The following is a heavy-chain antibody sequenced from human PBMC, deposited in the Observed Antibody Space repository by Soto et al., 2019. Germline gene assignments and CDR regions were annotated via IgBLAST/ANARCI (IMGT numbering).Heavy chain of an antibody. Sequence: QVQLQQWGAGLLKPSETLSLTCAVYGGSFSGYYWSWIRQPPGKGLEWIGEINHSGSTNYNPSLNSRVTISVDTSKNQFSLKLSSVTAADTAVYYCTRAGIVVVAATLFPHDAFDIWGQGTMVTVSS. CDR3: TRAGIVVVAATLFPHDAFDI. D-gene: IGHD2-15*01. CDR2: INHSGST. V-gene: IGHV4-34*01. CDR1: GGSFSGYY. J-gene: IGHJ3*02.